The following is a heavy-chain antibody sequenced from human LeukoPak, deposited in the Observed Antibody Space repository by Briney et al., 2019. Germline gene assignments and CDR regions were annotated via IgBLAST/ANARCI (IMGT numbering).Heavy chain of an antibody. CDR3: ARVLGCTNGVCHDAFDI. D-gene: IGHD2-8*01. CDR1: GFTFSRYW. Sequence: GGSLRLSCAASGFTFSRYWMSWVRQAPGKGLEWVAHIKEDGGEKFHVDSVKGRFTISRDNAKKSLYLQMNSLRAEDTAVYFCARVLGCTNGVCHDAFDIWGQGTVVTVSS. V-gene: IGHV3-7*01. CDR2: IKEDGGEK. J-gene: IGHJ3*02.